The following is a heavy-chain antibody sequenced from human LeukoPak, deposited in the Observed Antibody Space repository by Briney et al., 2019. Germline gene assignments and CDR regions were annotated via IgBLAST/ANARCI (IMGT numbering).Heavy chain of an antibody. CDR2: IVHIGTGT. V-gene: IGHV3-23*01. CDR3: AKQSRSSGWYPIDY. D-gene: IGHD6-19*01. J-gene: IGHJ4*02. CDR1: EFTFSSHD. Sequence: GGSLRLSCAASEFTFSSHDMRWVRQAPGKGLEWVSSIVHIGTGTYYADSVKGRFTISRDNSKNTLYLQMNSLRAEDTAVYYCAKQSRSSGWYPIDYWGQGTLVTVSS.